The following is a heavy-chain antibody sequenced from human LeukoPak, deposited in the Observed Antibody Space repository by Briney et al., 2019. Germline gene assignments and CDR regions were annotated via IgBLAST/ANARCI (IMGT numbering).Heavy chain of an antibody. D-gene: IGHD2-21*01. J-gene: IGHJ4*02. CDR3: ASSGAIVDY. Sequence: SETLSLTCTVSGGSISSGSYYWSWIRQPAGKGLEWIGRIYTSGSTNCNPSLKSRVTISVDTSKNQFSLKLSSVTAADTAVYYCASSGAIVDYWGQGTLVTVSS. CDR1: GGSISSGSYY. CDR2: IYTSGST. V-gene: IGHV4-61*02.